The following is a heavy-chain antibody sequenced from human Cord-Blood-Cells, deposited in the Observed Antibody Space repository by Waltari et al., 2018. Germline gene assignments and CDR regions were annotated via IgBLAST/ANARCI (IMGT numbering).Heavy chain of an antibody. CDR3: ARYEEGCSSTSCYFDY. J-gene: IGHJ4*02. V-gene: IGHV1-69*09. D-gene: IGHD2-2*01. CDR1: GGTFSSYA. CDR2: IIPILGIA. Sequence: QVQLVQSGAEVKKPGSSVKDSCKASGGTFSSYAISWVRQAPGQGLEWMGRIIPILGIANYAQKFQGSVTITADKSTSTAYMELSSLRSEDTAVYYCARYEEGCSSTSCYFDYWGQGTLVTVSS.